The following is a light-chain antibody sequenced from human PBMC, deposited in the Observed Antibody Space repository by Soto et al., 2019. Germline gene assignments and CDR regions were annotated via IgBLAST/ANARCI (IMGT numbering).Light chain of an antibody. CDR1: QSVSSNY. CDR3: QQYGSSSYT. CDR2: GAS. V-gene: IGKV3-20*01. J-gene: IGKJ2*01. Sequence: DIVLTQSPDTLSLSPGERATLSCRASQSVSSNYLAWYQQKPGQAPRLLIYGASTRATGIPDRFSGSGSGTDFTLTISRREPEDCAVYYCQQYGSSSYTFGEGTMLEIK.